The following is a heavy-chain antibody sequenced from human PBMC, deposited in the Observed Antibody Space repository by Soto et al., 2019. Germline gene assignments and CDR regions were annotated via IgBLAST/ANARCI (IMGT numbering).Heavy chain of an antibody. J-gene: IGHJ4*02. V-gene: IGHV3-30*18. CDR1: GFTFSSYG. CDR3: AKGTRSGYYYMLFDY. CDR2: ISYDGSNK. D-gene: IGHD3-22*01. Sequence: GGSLRLSCAASGFTFSSYGMHLVRQAPGKGLEWVAVISYDGSNKYYADSVKGRFTISRDNSKNTLYLQMNSLRAEDTAVYYCAKGTRSGYYYMLFDYWGQGTLVTVSS.